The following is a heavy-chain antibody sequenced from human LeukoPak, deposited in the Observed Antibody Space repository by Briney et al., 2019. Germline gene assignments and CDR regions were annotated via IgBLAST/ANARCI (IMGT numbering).Heavy chain of an antibody. Sequence: ASVKVSCKTSGYTFTTYGISWVRQAPGQGLEWMGWINAYNGNTIYAQKLQGRVTMTTDTSANTAYMELRSLRSDDTAMYYCARASDLDSFDYWGQGTLVTVSS. CDR3: ARASDLDSFDY. J-gene: IGHJ4*02. CDR1: GYTFTTYG. CDR2: INAYNGNT. V-gene: IGHV1-18*01.